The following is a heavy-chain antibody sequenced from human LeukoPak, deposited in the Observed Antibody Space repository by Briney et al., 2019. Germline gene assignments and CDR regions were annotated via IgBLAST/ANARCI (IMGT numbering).Heavy chain of an antibody. CDR1: GFTFSSYS. D-gene: IGHD3-22*01. J-gene: IGHJ4*02. Sequence: GGSLRLSCAASGFTFSSYSMNWVRQAPGKGLEWVSSISSSSSYIYYADSVKGRFTISRDNSKNTLYLQMNSLRAEDTAVYYCARVRTLYYDSSGYRFDYWGQGTLVTVSS. CDR2: ISSSSSYI. V-gene: IGHV3-21*04. CDR3: ARVRTLYYDSSGYRFDY.